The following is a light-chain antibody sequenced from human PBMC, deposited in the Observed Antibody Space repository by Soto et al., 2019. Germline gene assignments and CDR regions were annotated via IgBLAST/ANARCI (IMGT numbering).Light chain of an antibody. CDR2: WAA. J-gene: IGKJ1*01. V-gene: IGKV4-1*01. Sequence: IVLTQSPRSLAAALGERASINCKASQKVLYSSNNKNYLAWYPQKPGQPPKLLIYWAATRESGVPDRFSGSGSGTDFTPTIGCLQAEDVAVYYCQQYYSTPRTFGQGTKV. CDR1: QKVLYSSNNKNY. CDR3: QQYYSTPRT.